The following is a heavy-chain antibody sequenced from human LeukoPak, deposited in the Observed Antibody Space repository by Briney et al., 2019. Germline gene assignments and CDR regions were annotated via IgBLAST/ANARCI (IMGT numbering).Heavy chain of an antibody. CDR1: GGSISSSNW. Sequence: PSGTLSLTCAVSGGSISSSNWWSWVRQPPGKGLEWIGEIYHSGSTSYNPSLKSRVTISVDKSKNQFSLKLSSVTAADTAVYYCARVLAVAGTRPFYYYGMDVWGKGTTVTVSS. CDR3: ARVLAVAGTRPFYYYGMDV. D-gene: IGHD6-19*01. CDR2: IYHSGST. V-gene: IGHV4-4*02. J-gene: IGHJ6*04.